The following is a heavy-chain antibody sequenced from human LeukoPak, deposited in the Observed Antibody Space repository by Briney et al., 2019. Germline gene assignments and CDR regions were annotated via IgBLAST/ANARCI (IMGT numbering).Heavy chain of an antibody. V-gene: IGHV4-59*01. CDR2: INYSGST. D-gene: IGHD3/OR15-3a*01. J-gene: IGHJ3*02. CDR1: GGSISSYY. CDR3: ARDDLDAFDI. Sequence: SETLSLTCTVSGGSISSYYWSWIRQPPGKGLEWIGYINYSGSTNYNPSLKSRVTTSVDTSKNQFSLKLTSVTAADTAIYYCARDDLDAFDIWGQGTMVTVSS.